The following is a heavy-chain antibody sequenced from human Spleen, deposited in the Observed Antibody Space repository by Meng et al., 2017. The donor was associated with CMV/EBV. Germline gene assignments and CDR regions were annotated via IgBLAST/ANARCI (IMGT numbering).Heavy chain of an antibody. J-gene: IGHJ4*02. CDR3: ARVGAYSGSYYDY. V-gene: IGHV4-34*01. CDR1: GGAFRGYS. Sequence: CAVYGGAFRGYSWSWIRQPPGKGLEWIGEINHSGSTNYDPSLKSRVTISVDTSKNQFSLKLSSVTAADTAVYYCARVGAYSGSYYDYWGQGTLVTVSS. CDR2: INHSGST. D-gene: IGHD1-26*01.